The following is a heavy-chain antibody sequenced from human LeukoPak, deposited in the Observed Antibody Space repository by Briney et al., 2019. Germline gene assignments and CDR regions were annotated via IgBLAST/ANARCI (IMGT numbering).Heavy chain of an antibody. CDR1: GGSISAYH. CDR3: ARGGANYMNYGWFDP. J-gene: IGHJ5*02. V-gene: IGHV4-4*07. CDR2: IYTSGST. D-gene: IGHD1-7*01. Sequence: PSETLSLTCTVSGGSISAYHWAWIRQPAGKGLEWIGGIYTSGSTDYNPSLKSRVTISVDTSKDHFSLKLASLTAADTAVYYCARGGANYMNYGWFDPWGQGTLVNVSS.